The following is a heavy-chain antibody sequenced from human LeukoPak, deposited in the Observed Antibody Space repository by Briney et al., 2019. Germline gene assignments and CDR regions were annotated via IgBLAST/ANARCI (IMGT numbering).Heavy chain of an antibody. CDR3: ARGGYDILTGYTQGGFDP. CDR1: GGSISSGDCY. Sequence: SETLSLTCSVSGGSISSGDCYWRGSRQPPGKVLEWIGYICYSGSTYYNQSLKSRVTISVDTAKDEFSLKLSSVTAADTAVYYCARGGYDILTGYTQGGFDPWGQGTLVTVSS. CDR2: ICYSGST. D-gene: IGHD3-9*01. V-gene: IGHV4-30-4*01. J-gene: IGHJ5*02.